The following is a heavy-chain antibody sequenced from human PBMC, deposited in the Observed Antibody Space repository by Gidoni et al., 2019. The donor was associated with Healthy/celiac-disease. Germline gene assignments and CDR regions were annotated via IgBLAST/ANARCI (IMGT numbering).Heavy chain of an antibody. V-gene: IGHV3-23*01. Sequence: EVQLLESGGGLVQPGGSLRLSCAASGFTFSSYAMSWVRQAPGKGLEWVPAISGSGGSTYYADSVKGRFTISRDNSKNTLYLQMNSLRAEDTAVYYCAKGLFGGSVGATHDYWGQGTLVTVSS. J-gene: IGHJ4*02. CDR3: AKGLFGGSVGATHDY. D-gene: IGHD1-26*01. CDR2: ISGSGGST. CDR1: GFTFSSYA.